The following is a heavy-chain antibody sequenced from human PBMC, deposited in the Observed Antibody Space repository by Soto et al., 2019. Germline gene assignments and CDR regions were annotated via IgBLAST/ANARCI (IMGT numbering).Heavy chain of an antibody. D-gene: IGHD1-1*01. CDR3: ARGWKVAGDAFDI. Sequence: GESLKISCKGSGYNFAVYWIGWVRQMPGKGLEWMGMIYPGDSDTRYSPSFQGQVTISVDKSISTAYLQWSSLKASDTAMYYCARGWKVAGDAFDIWDQGTMVTVSS. CDR2: IYPGDSDT. CDR1: GYNFAVYW. J-gene: IGHJ3*02. V-gene: IGHV5-51*01.